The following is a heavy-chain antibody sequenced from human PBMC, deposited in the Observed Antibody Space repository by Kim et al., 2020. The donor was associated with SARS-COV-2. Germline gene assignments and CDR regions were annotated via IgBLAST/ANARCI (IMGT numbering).Heavy chain of an antibody. CDR2: INHSGST. CDR1: GGSFSDHT. CDR3: ARGRAGVVPSPVLGLGPYYHYYAMDV. D-gene: IGHD3-3*01. J-gene: IGHJ6*02. Sequence: SETLSLTCAVYGGSFSDHTWGWIRQPPNKGLEWIGEINHSGSTNVSPSLKSRITISVDTSKSQFSLRLKSMTATDAAVYYCARGRAGVVPSPVLGLGPYYHYYAMDVWGRGTPVAVSS. V-gene: IGHV4-34*01.